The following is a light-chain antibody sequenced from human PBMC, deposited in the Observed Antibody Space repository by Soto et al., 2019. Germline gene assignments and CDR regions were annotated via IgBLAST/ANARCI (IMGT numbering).Light chain of an antibody. V-gene: IGLV2-14*03. CDR2: DVS. J-gene: IGLJ2*01. Sequence: QSALTQPASVSGSPGQSITISCTGTSSDIGAYNSVSWYQQHPGMAPQLMIYDVSYRPSGISSRFSGSKSGNTASLSTSGLQAADEADYYCSSYTTHSVRVFGGGTKLTVL. CDR1: SSDIGAYNS. CDR3: SSYTTHSVRV.